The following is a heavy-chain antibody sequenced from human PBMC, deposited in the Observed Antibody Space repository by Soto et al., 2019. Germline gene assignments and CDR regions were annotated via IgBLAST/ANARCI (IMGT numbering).Heavy chain of an antibody. CDR1: GGSISSSNW. J-gene: IGHJ3*02. CDR3: ARARVVVRQEAVDI. D-gene: IGHD3-22*01. V-gene: IGHV4-4*02. CDR2: IYHSGST. Sequence: QVQLQESGPGLVKPSGTLSLTCAVSGGSISSSNWWSWVRQPPGKGLEWMGEIYHSGSTNYNPSRRRRVTISVDKTKNQCPLKLSSVTAADTAVYYCARARVVVRQEAVDIWGQGTMGTVSS.